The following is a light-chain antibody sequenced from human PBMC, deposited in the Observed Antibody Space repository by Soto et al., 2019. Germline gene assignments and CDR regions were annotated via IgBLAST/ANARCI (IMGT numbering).Light chain of an antibody. CDR2: GAS. CDR1: QSISSNY. V-gene: IGKV3-20*01. CDR3: HQYGSAPAWT. Sequence: EIVLTQSPGTLSLFPGERATLSCRASQSISSNYLAWYQHKPGQAPRLLIHGASNRATSIPDRFSGAGSGTDFTLTISRLEPEDFAVYYGHQYGSAPAWTFGQGTKVEIK. J-gene: IGKJ1*01.